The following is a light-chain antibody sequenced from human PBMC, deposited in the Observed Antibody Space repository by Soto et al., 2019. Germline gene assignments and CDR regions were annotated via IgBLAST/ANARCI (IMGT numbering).Light chain of an antibody. V-gene: IGKV1-27*01. CDR2: AAS. CDR1: QGISNY. J-gene: IGKJ1*01. Sequence: DIQMTQSPSSLSASVGDRVTITCRASQGISNYLAWSQQKPGKVPKLLIYAASTLQSGVPSRCSGSGSGTEFTRTISSLQPEDVATYYCQKYNSAPWTFGQGTKVEIK. CDR3: QKYNSAPWT.